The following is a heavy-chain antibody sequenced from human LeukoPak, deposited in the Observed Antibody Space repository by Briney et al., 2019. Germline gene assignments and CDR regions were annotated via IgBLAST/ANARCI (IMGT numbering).Heavy chain of an antibody. J-gene: IGHJ6*03. D-gene: IGHD1-14*01. V-gene: IGHV1-69*13. CDR3: ARGLFIPGLPRKYYYYYMDV. Sequence: SVKVSCKASGGTFRRFAMSWVRQAPGQGLEWMGGIIPIFGSANYAQKFQGKVTITADESTSTAYMELSNLRSEDTAVYYCARGLFIPGLPRKYYYYYMDVWGKGTTVTISS. CDR1: GGTFRRFA. CDR2: IIPIFGSA.